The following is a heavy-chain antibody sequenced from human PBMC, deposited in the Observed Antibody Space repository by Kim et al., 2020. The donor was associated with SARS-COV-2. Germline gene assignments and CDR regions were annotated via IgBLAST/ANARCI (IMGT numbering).Heavy chain of an antibody. CDR3: TRVLHLGSYRSLFDY. CDR2: IRSKAYGGTT. J-gene: IGHJ4*02. V-gene: IGHV3-49*03. Sequence: GGSLRLSCTASGFTFGDYAMSWFRQAPGKGLEWVGFIRSKAYGGTTEYAASVKGRFTISRDDSKSIAYLQMNSLKTEDTAVYYCTRVLHLGSYRSLFDYWGQGTLVTVSS. D-gene: IGHD1-26*01. CDR1: GFTFGDYA.